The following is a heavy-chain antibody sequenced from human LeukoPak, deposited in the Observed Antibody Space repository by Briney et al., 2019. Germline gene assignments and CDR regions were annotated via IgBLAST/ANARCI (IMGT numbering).Heavy chain of an antibody. J-gene: IGHJ3*02. V-gene: IGHV3-21*01. CDR2: ISSGSSYI. CDR3: SRDTADDAFDI. Sequence: PGGSLRLSCAASGFTFISYSINWVRQTPGKGLEWVSSISSGSSYIYYAHSVKGRFTISRDNPKNTLYLQMNSLRAEDTAVYYCSRDTADDAFDIWGQGTMVTVSS. CDR1: GFTFISYS.